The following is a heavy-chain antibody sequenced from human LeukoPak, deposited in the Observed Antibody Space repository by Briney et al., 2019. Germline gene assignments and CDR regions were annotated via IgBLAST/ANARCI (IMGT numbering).Heavy chain of an antibody. J-gene: IGHJ3*02. D-gene: IGHD3-10*01. Sequence: PSETLSPTCTVSGGSISSSSYYWGWIRQPPGKGLEWIGSIYYSGSTYYNPSLKSRVTISVDTSKNQFSLKLSSVTAADTAVYYCARDHLDAHYYGSGSYDAFDIWGQGTMVTVSS. CDR2: IYYSGST. CDR3: ARDHLDAHYYGSGSYDAFDI. V-gene: IGHV4-39*07. CDR1: GGSISSSSYY.